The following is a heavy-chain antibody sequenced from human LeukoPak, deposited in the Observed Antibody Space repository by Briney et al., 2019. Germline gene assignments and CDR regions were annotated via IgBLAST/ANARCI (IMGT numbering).Heavy chain of an antibody. CDR1: GYTFTGYY. D-gene: IGHD6-13*01. J-gene: IGHJ6*02. Sequence: GASVKVSCKASGYTFTGYYMHWVRQAPGQGLEWMGWINPNSGGTNYAQKFQGRVTMTRDTSISTAYMELSRLRSDDTAVYYCARARAAAGPAGAYYYYGMDVWGQGTTVTVSS. CDR2: INPNSGGT. V-gene: IGHV1-2*02. CDR3: ARARAAAGPAGAYYYYGMDV.